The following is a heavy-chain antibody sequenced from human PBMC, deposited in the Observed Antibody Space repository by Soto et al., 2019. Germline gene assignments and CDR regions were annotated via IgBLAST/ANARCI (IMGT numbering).Heavy chain of an antibody. CDR1: GFTFSSYA. CDR2: ISGSGGST. J-gene: IGHJ4*02. D-gene: IGHD3-9*01. V-gene: IGHV3-23*01. CDR3: AKDFLRLPSLSDSNDILTGGPQDY. Sequence: PGGSLRLSCAASGFTFSSYAMSWVRQAPGKGLEWVSAISGSGGSTYYADSVKGRFTISRDNSKNTLYLQMNSLRAEDTAVYYCAKDFLRLPSLSDSNDILTGGPQDYWGQGTLVNVSS.